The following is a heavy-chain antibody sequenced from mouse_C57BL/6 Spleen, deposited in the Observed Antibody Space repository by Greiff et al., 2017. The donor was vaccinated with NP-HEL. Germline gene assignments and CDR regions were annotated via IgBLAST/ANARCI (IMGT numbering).Heavy chain of an antibody. D-gene: IGHD4-1*01. V-gene: IGHV1-15*01. J-gene: IGHJ2*01. CDR2: IDPETGGT. Sequence: VKLQESGAELVRPGASVTLSCKASGYTFPDYEMHWVKQTPVHGLEWIGAIDPETGGTAYNQKFTGKAILTADKSSSTAYMELRSLTSEDSAVYYCTVTGHGFDYWGQGTTLTVSS. CDR1: GYTFPDYE. CDR3: TVTGHGFDY.